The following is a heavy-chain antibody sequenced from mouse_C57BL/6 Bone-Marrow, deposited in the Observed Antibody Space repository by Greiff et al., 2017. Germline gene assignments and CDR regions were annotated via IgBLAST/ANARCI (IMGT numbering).Heavy chain of an antibody. V-gene: IGHV2-6*01. CDR2: IWGVGST. J-gene: IGHJ3*01. CDR3: ASGLPWFAY. D-gene: IGHD2-13*01. CDR1: GFSLTSYG. Sequence: QVQLQQSGPGLVAPSQSLSITCTVSGFSLTSYGVDWVRQSPGQGLEWLGVIWGVGSTNYNSALNSRLSISKDNSKSQVFLKMNSLQTDDTAMYYCASGLPWFAYWGQGTLVTVSA.